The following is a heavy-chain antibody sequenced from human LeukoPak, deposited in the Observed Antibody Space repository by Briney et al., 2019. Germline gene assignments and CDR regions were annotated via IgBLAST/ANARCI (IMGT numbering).Heavy chain of an antibody. J-gene: IGHJ6*03. D-gene: IGHD3-9*01. V-gene: IGHV3-23*01. CDR3: ARELRYFDWSRPVYYYYYMDV. CDR2: ISDTSTNT. Sequence: GGSLRLSCAASGFTFSNYALSRVRQAPGKGLEWVSTISDTSTNTYYADSVKGRFTISRDNSKNTLYLQMNSLRAEDTAVYYCARELRYFDWSRPVYYYYYMDVWGKGTTVTVSS. CDR1: GFTFSNYA.